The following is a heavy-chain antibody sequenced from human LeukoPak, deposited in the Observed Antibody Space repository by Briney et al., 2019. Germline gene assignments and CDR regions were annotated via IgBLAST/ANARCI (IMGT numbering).Heavy chain of an antibody. CDR3: ARAGXYSKTXFDP. V-gene: IGHV4-34*12. CDR2: IIHSGST. D-gene: IGHD4-11*01. J-gene: IGHJ5*02. CDR1: GFTFSSYA. Sequence: GSLRLSCAASGFTFSSYAMSWIRQPPGKGLEWIGEIIHSGSTNYNPFLKSRVTISVDTSKNQFSLKLSSVTAADTAVYYCARAGXYSKTXFDPXXXXTLVTVSS.